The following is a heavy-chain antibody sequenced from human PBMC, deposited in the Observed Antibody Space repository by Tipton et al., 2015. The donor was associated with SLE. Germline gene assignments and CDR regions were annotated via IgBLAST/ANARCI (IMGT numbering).Heavy chain of an antibody. D-gene: IGHD2-2*01. CDR2: IYYSGST. Sequence: TLSLTCTVSGGSISPNWWSWIRQPPGKGLEWIGYIYYSGSTNYNPSLRSRVTISVDTPKNQFSLKLSSVTTADTAVYYCARRVVPDYWGQGTLVTVSS. J-gene: IGHJ4*02. CDR1: GGSISPNW. V-gene: IGHV4-59*01. CDR3: ARRVVPDY.